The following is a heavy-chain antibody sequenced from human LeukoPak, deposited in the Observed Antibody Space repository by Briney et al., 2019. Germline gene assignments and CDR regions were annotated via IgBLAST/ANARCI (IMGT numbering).Heavy chain of an antibody. J-gene: IGHJ4*02. CDR3: ATRPGGDYGGNWNY. CDR1: GYTFTGYY. V-gene: IGHV1-2*02. D-gene: IGHD4-23*01. CDR2: INPNSGGT. Sequence: ASVKVSCKASGYTFTGYYMHWVRQAPGQGLEGMGWINPNSGGTNYAQKFQGRVTMTRDTSISTAYMELSRLRSDDTAVYYCATRPGGDYGGNWNYWGQGTLVTVSS.